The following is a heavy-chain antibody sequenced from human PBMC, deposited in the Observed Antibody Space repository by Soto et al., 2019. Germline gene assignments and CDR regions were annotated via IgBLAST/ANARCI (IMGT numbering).Heavy chain of an antibody. Sequence: QVQLQESGPGLVQPSQTLSLTCSVSSDSINGGSYSWNWIRQFPGKGLEWIGYTSYSGNTNYNPSLNSRATISVDTSKNAFALRLTSVTAADTAVYYCARDKGAQFDWYFDLWGRGTLVTVS. CDR1: SDSINGGSYS. D-gene: IGHD3-10*01. V-gene: IGHV4-31*03. CDR2: TSYSGNT. J-gene: IGHJ2*01. CDR3: ARDKGAQFDWYFDL.